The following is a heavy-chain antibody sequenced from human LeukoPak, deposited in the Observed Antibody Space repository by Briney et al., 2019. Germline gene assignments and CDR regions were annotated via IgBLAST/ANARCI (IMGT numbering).Heavy chain of an antibody. J-gene: IGHJ4*02. CDR2: IYYSGST. D-gene: IGHD5-12*01. CDR3: ARTLSGYPKLFDY. Sequence: PSETLSLTCTVSGGSISSGDYYWSWIRQPPGKGLEWIGYIYYSGSTYYNPSLKSRVTISVDTSKNQFSLKLSSVTAADTAVYYCARTLSGYPKLFDYWGQGTLVTVSS. CDR1: GGSISSGDYY. V-gene: IGHV4-30-4*01.